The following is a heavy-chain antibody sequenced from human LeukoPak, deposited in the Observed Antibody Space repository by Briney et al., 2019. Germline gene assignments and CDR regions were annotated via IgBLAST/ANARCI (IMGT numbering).Heavy chain of an antibody. Sequence: SVKVSCKASGGTFSSYAISWVRQAPGQGLEWMGGIIPIFGTTNYAQKFQDRVTITADKSTSTAYMELSSLRSEDTAVYYCARDLKRSRARWENLGLDPWGQGTLVTVSS. CDR2: IIPIFGTT. D-gene: IGHD3-16*01. V-gene: IGHV1-69*06. CDR1: GGTFSSYA. CDR3: ARDLKRSRARWENLGLDP. J-gene: IGHJ5*02.